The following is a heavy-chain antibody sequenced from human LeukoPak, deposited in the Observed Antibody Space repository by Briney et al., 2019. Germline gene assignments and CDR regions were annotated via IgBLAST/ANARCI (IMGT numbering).Heavy chain of an antibody. V-gene: IGHV1-18*01. CDR1: GYTFTSYG. J-gene: IGHJ4*02. Sequence: ASVKVSCKASGYTFTSYGISWVRQAPGQGLEWMGWISAYNGNTNYAQKLQGRVTMTTDTSTSTAYMELRSLRSDDTAVYFCARDTEWEKTPDYFDSWGQGTLVTVSS. CDR3: ARDTEWEKTPDYFDS. CDR2: ISAYNGNT. D-gene: IGHD1-26*01.